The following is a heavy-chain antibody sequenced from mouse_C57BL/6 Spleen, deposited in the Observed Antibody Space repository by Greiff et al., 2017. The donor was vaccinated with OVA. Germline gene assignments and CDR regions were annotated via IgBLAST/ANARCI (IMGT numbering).Heavy chain of an antibody. J-gene: IGHJ3*01. CDR3: ARGGYGSSYGFAY. D-gene: IGHD1-1*01. V-gene: IGHV1-55*01. CDR2: IYPGSGST. Sequence: VQLQQPGAELVKPGASVKMSCKASGYTFTSYWITWVKQRPGQGLEWIGDIYPGSGSTNYNEKFKSKATLTVDTSSSTAYRQLSSLTSEDSAVYYCARGGYGSSYGFAYWGQGTLVTVSA. CDR1: GYTFTSYW.